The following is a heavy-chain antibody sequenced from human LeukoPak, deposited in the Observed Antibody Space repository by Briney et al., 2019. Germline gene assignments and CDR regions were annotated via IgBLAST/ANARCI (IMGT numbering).Heavy chain of an antibody. CDR1: GYSFTSYW. V-gene: IGHV5-51*01. CDR3: ARSPTTVTNYYYGMDV. CDR2: IYPGDSDT. Sequence: GESLKISCKGSGYSFTSYWIGWVRQMPGKGLKWMGIIYPGDSDTRYSPSFQGQVTISADKSISTAYLQWSSLKASDTAMYYCARSPTTVTNYYYGMDVWGQGTTVTVSS. J-gene: IGHJ6*02. D-gene: IGHD4-17*01.